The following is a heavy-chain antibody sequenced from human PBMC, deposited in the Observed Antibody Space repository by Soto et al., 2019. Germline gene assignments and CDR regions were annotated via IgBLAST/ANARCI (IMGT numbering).Heavy chain of an antibody. CDR1: GCSFTNYW. V-gene: IGHV5-51*01. Sequence: LQMSCQGSGCSFTNYWIGWVRQMPGTGLEWLGIIYPGNSNTRYSPSFEGQVTMSADKSINTAYLQWSSLRASDTAIYFCARPSDVGLASSFEYWGQGTQVTVSS. CDR2: IYPGNSNT. J-gene: IGHJ4*02. CDR3: ARPSDVGLASSFEY.